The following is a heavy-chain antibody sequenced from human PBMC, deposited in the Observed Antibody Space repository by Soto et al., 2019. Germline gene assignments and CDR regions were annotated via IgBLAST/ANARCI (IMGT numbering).Heavy chain of an antibody. J-gene: IGHJ4*02. V-gene: IGHV1-69*01. CDR3: ATYIAAAGNFDY. Sequence: GASVKVACKASGGTFSSYAISWVRQAPGQGLEWMGGIIPIFGTANYAQKFQGRVTITADESTSTAYVELSSLRSEDTAVYYCATYIAAAGNFDYWGQGTLVTVSS. CDR1: GGTFSSYA. CDR2: IIPIFGTA. D-gene: IGHD6-13*01.